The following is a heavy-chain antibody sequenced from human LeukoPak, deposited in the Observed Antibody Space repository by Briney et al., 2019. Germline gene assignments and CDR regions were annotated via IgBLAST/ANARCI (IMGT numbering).Heavy chain of an antibody. CDR2: IYSSGSI. V-gene: IGHV4-4*07. J-gene: IGHJ6*03. CDR1: GGSISSYY. CDR3: ARDSSGYYGSGSRNYYYYYMDV. D-gene: IGHD3-10*01. Sequence: SETLSFTCTVSGGSISSYYWSWIRQPAGKGLEWIGRIYSSGSIDYNASLMSRVTMSVDTSKNQFSLKLSTVTAADTAVYYCARDSSGYYGSGSRNYYYYYMDVWGKGTTVTISS.